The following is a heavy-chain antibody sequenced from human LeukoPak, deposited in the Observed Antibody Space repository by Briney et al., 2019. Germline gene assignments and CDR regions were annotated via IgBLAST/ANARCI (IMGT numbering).Heavy chain of an antibody. CDR2: IYPGDSDT. CDR1: GYSFTSYW. D-gene: IGHD3-10*01. CDR3: ASGQYHYGSGRPRGYFDY. Sequence: GESLKISCKGSGYSFTSYWIGWVRQMPGKGLEWMGIIYPGDSDTRYSPSFQGQVTISADKSISTAYLQWSSLKASDTAMYYCASGQYHYGSGRPRGYFDYWGQGTLVTVSS. V-gene: IGHV5-51*01. J-gene: IGHJ4*02.